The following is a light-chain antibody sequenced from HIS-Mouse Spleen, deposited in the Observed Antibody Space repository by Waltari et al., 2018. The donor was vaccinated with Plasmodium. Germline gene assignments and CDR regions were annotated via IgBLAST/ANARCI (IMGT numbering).Light chain of an antibody. J-gene: IGLJ3*02. CDR1: AWPKQY. CDR3: HSADRSGNPNWV. Sequence: SYELTQPPPVSVSPGQPARTTCSGAAWPKQYAYWYQQKPGQAPGLVIYKDSERPSGVPERVSGARSGKTVTLTSSGGQTEDEADYTRHSADRSGNPNWVFGGGTKLTVL. V-gene: IGLV3-25*03. CDR2: KDS.